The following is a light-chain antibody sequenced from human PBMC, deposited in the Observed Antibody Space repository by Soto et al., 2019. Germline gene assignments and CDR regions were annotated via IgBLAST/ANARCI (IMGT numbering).Light chain of an antibody. Sequence: QSVLTQPRSVSGSPGQSVTISCAGTSSDVGDYNYVSWYRQHPGKSPKLLIYDVDQRPSGVPDRFSGSKSGNTASLTISGLQADDEADYYCCSYAGNYVYVFGSGTKVTVL. J-gene: IGLJ1*01. CDR3: CSYAGNYVYV. CDR1: SSDVGDYNY. V-gene: IGLV2-11*01. CDR2: DVD.